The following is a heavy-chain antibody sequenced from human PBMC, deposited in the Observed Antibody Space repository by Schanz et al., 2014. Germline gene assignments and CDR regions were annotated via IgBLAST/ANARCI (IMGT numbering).Heavy chain of an antibody. CDR2: INPSSGTT. V-gene: IGHV1-46*03. CDR1: GYTFTTYY. J-gene: IGHJ4*02. D-gene: IGHD6-13*01. Sequence: QVQLVQSGAEVKKTGVSVKVSCKASGYTFTTYYIHWVRQAPGQGLEWMGKINPSSGTTRIAQNCQGRLTVTRDTSTSTVNMELSSVRSEDTAGYYCARDGEAAAGCDYWGQGTLVTVSS. CDR3: ARDGEAAAGCDY.